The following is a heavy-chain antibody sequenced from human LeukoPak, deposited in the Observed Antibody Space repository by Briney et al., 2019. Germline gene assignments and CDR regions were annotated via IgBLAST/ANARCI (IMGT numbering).Heavy chain of an antibody. D-gene: IGHD3-16*01. CDR3: ARRAINSVMFDY. J-gene: IGHJ4*02. CDR2: IHYSVST. CDR1: GDSISTYY. V-gene: IGHV4-59*08. Sequence: PSETLSLTCTLSGDSISTYYWSWIGQPPGKGLDLIGYIHYSVSTNYHPSLRSRVTISVDTSKTQFSLKLSSATAADTAVYFCARRAINSVMFDYWGQGTLVTVSS.